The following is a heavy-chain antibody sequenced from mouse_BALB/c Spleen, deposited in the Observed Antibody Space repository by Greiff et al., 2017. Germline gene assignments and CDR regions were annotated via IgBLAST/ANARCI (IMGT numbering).Heavy chain of an antibody. CDR2: INPSTGYT. V-gene: IGHV1-7*01. CDR1: GYTFTSYW. J-gene: IGHJ3*01. Sequence: QVQLQQSGAELAKPGASVKMSCKASGYTFTSYWMHWVKQRPGQGLEWIGYINPSTGYTEYNQKFKDKATLTADKSSSTAYMQLSSLTSEDSAVYYCARSQFITTATGFAYWGQGTLVTVSA. D-gene: IGHD1-2*01. CDR3: ARSQFITTATGFAY.